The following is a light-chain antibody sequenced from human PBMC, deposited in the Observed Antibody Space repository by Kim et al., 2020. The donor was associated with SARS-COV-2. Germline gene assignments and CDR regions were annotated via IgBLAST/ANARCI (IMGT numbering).Light chain of an antibody. Sequence: SLSPEERATLCCRASQSISSSLAWYQQKPGQAPRVLIDGASARATGIPARCSGSGSGTEFTLTISNLQSEDFAVYYCQQYAYWRAFGQGTRLEIK. CDR1: QSISSS. CDR3: QQYAYWRA. J-gene: IGKJ5*01. CDR2: GAS. V-gene: IGKV3-15*01.